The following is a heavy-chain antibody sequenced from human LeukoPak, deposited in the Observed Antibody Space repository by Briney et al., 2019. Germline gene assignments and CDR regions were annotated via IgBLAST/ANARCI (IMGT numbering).Heavy chain of an antibody. Sequence: GGSLRLSCAASGFTFSSYSMNWVRQAPGKGLEWVSYISSSSSTIYYADSVKGRFTISRDNAKNSLYLQMNSLRAEDTAVYYYARDHSVVVPVSYGMDVWGQGTTVTVSS. CDR1: GFTFSSYS. CDR3: ARDHSVVVPVSYGMDV. D-gene: IGHD2-2*01. CDR2: ISSSSSTI. J-gene: IGHJ6*02. V-gene: IGHV3-48*01.